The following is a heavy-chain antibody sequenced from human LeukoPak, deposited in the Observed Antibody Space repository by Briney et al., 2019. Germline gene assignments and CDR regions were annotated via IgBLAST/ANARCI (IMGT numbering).Heavy chain of an antibody. CDR3: ARATYSSSWYYFDY. D-gene: IGHD6-13*01. V-gene: IGHV4-4*07. Sequence: PSETLSLTCIVSGGSISSYYWSWIRQPAGKGLEWIGRIYTSGSTNYNPSLKSRVTMSVDTSKNQFSLKLSSVTAADTAVYYCARATYSSSWYYFDYWGQGTLVTVSS. CDR2: IYTSGST. J-gene: IGHJ4*02. CDR1: GGSISSYY.